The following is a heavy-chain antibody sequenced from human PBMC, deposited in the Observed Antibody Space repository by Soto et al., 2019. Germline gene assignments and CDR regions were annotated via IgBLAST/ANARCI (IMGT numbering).Heavy chain of an antibody. Sequence: PWDPLKISCKGSVYSFTSYCNGWVRQMPGKGLEWMWIIYPGDSDTRYSPSFQGQVTISADKSISTAYLQWSSLKASDTAMYYCARNIAAAGEHYYYGMDVWGQGTTVTVSS. CDR3: ARNIAAAGEHYYYGMDV. J-gene: IGHJ6*02. CDR1: VYSFTSYC. CDR2: IYPGDSDT. V-gene: IGHV5-51*01. D-gene: IGHD6-13*01.